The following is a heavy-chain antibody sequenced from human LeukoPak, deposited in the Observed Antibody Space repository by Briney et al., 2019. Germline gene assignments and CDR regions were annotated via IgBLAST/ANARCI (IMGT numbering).Heavy chain of an antibody. D-gene: IGHD2-8*02. J-gene: IGHJ6*02. CDR3: TRVQAGRSGLMDV. CDR2: IDPDGSTT. V-gene: IGHV3-74*01. CDR1: GFTLSDYW. Sequence: PGGSLGLSCAASGFTLSDYWMHWVRQVPGEGLVWVSRIDPDGSTTNYADSVKGRFTTSRDNAKNTLYLQMNSLRAEDTALYYCTRVQAGRSGLMDVWGRGTTVTVSS.